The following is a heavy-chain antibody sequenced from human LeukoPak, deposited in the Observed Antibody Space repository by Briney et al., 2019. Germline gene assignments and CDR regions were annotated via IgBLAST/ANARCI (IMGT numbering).Heavy chain of an antibody. J-gene: IGHJ4*02. V-gene: IGHV1-69*04. CDR3: ARGGIAAAGYYFDY. CDR2: IIPILGIA. CDR1: GGTFSSYA. Sequence: GASVKVSCKASGGTFSSYAISWVRQAPGQGLEWMGRIIPILGIANYAQKFQGRVTITADKSTSTAYMELSSLRSEDTAVYCCARGGIAAAGYYFDYWGQGTLVTVSS. D-gene: IGHD6-13*01.